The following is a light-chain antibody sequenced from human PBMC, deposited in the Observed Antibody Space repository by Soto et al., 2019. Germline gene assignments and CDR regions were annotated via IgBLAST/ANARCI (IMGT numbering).Light chain of an antibody. CDR1: QAIRTE. CDR3: LQDYSYSRT. CDR2: GTS. V-gene: IGKV1-6*01. Sequence: AIQMTQSPSSLSASVGDRVIITCRASQAIRTELGWYQQRPGKAPKLLIYGTSNLQSGVPSRFSGSGSGTDFTLTSSCLHPEDFATYYCLQDYSYSRTFGQGTKVDVK. J-gene: IGKJ1*01.